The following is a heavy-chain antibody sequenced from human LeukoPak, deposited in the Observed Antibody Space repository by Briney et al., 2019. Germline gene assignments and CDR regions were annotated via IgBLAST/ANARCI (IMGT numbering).Heavy chain of an antibody. V-gene: IGHV3-33*08. J-gene: IGHJ4*02. CDR2: IWYDGSNK. CDR3: ARDRQWMVFDY. CDR1: GFTFSYYN. D-gene: IGHD6-19*01. Sequence: GGSLRLSCAASGFTFSYYNMNWVRQAPGKGLEWVAVIWYDGSNKYYADSVKGRFTISRDNSKNTLYLQMNSLGAEDTAVYYCARDRQWMVFDYWGQGTLVTVSS.